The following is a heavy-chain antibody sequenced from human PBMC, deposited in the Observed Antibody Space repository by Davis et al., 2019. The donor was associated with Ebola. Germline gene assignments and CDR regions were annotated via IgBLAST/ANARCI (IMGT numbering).Heavy chain of an antibody. J-gene: IGHJ6*04. CDR1: GFTFSDHY. CDR3: AKSGLSFGVVKYHYGMDV. CDR2: TRNKANSYTT. D-gene: IGHD3-3*01. Sequence: PGGSLRLSCAASGFTFSDHYMDWVRQAPGKGLEWVGRTRNKANSYTTEYAASVKGRFTISRDDSKNSLYLQMNSLRAEDTAVYYCAKSGLSFGVVKYHYGMDVWGKGTTVTVSS. V-gene: IGHV3-72*01.